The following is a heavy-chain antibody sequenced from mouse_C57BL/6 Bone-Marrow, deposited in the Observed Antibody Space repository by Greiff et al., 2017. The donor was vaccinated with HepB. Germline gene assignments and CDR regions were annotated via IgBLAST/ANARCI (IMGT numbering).Heavy chain of an antibody. Sequence: VKLMESGPGLVQPSQSLSITCTVSGFSLTSYGVHWVRQSPGKGLEWLGVIWSGGSTDYNAAFISRLSISKDNSKSQVFFKMNSLQADDTAIYYWARGGRTGAGDYFDDWGQGTTLTVSS. CDR3: ARGGRTGAGDYFDD. CDR2: IWSGGST. CDR1: GFSLTSYG. J-gene: IGHJ2*01. D-gene: IGHD4-1*01. V-gene: IGHV2-2*01.